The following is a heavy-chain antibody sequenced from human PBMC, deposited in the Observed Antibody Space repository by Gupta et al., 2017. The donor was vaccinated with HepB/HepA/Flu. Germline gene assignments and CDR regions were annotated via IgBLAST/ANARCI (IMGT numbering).Heavy chain of an antibody. CDR3: ARVKYRGGNDY. V-gene: IGHV4-39*01. D-gene: IGHD3-16*01. Sequence: QLQLQESGPGMVKPSETLPLTCTVSGASLSNGNYYWGWLRQPPGKGLGWIATSYYSGSTYYNPSLKRRVTISVDTSKNQFSRKLNSVTAADTAVYYCARVKYRGGNDYWGQGTLVTVS. J-gene: IGHJ4*02. CDR1: GASLSNGNYY. CDR2: SYYSGST.